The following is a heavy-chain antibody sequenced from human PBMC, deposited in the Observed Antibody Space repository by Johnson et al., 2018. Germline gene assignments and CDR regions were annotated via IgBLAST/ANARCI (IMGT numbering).Heavy chain of an antibody. CDR1: GGTFSSYA. CDR2: IIPIFGTA. V-gene: IGHV1-69*12. J-gene: IGHJ6*02. Sequence: QVQLVQSGAEVKKXGSSVKVXCKASGGTFSSYAISWVRQAPGQGLEWMGGIIPIFGTANYAQKLQGRVPFTADESTSTAYLELSSLGFEATAGYYCAKKQIPTTVTTRRVYYYGMDVWGQGTTVTVSS. D-gene: IGHD4-11*01. CDR3: AKKQIPTTVTTRRVYYYGMDV.